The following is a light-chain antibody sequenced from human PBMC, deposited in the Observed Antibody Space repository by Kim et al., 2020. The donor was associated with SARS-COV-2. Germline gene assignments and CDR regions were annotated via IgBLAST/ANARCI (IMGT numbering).Light chain of an antibody. V-gene: IGLV10-54*01. Sequence: QPATRTCTGTSNNAGLTGAAWLQQRQGHPPILLSSRPTNRPSGISARLSASRSGSTASLTITGLQPEDEADYYCSAWDSSLSSWVFGGGTQLTVL. CDR3: SAWDSSLSSWV. J-gene: IGLJ3*02. CDR2: RPT. CDR1: SNNAGLTG.